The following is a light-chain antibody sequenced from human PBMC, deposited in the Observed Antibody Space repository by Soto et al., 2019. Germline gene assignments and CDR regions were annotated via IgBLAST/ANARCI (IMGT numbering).Light chain of an antibody. CDR3: QQYNNWPRT. J-gene: IGKJ1*01. CDR2: GAS. V-gene: IGKV3-15*01. CDR1: QSVGSN. Sequence: EIVMTQSPATLSVSPGERATLSCRASQSVGSNLAWYQQKPGQAPRRLIYGASTRATGIPARFSGSESGTEFNLTNSSLQSEDFAVYYCQQYNNWPRTFGKGTKVEIK.